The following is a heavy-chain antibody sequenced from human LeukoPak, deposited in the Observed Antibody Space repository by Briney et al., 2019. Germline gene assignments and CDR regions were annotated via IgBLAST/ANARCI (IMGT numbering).Heavy chain of an antibody. CDR3: ARYHCGSTYCPGVDF. CDR2: IWNSGNS. Sequence: SETLSLTCTVSAGSINSGGYFWTWVRQHPGEGLEWIGYIWNSGNSYYNPSLSSRVIISADSSKSTFSLKLISVTAADTAVYYCARYHCGSTYCPGVDFYGQGTLVTVSS. D-gene: IGHD2-2*01. V-gene: IGHV4-31*03. CDR1: AGSINSGGYF. J-gene: IGHJ4*02.